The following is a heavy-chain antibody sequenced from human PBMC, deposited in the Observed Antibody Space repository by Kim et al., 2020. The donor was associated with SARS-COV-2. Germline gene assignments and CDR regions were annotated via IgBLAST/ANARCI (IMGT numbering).Heavy chain of an antibody. J-gene: IGHJ4*02. CDR3: ARDLWFEEFSFFDS. V-gene: IGHV3-48*02. CDR1: GFTFNTYA. Sequence: GGSLRLSCEASGFTFNTYAMNWVRQAPGKGLECVSYISSSSINIYYADSVKGRFTISRDNAKNSLYLQMSSLRDEDTAVYYCARDLWFEEFSFFDSWGQGTLVTVSS. CDR2: ISSSSINI. D-gene: IGHD3-10*01.